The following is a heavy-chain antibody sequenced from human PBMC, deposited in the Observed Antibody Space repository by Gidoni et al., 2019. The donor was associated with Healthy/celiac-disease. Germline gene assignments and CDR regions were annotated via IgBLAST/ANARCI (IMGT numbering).Heavy chain of an antibody. CDR1: GFTFCSYA. CDR3: ASNSGYDSG. V-gene: IGHV3-23*01. D-gene: IGHD5-12*01. CDR2: ISGSGGST. J-gene: IGHJ4*02. Sequence: EVQLLESGGGLVQPGGSLSLSCADSGFTFCSYAMSWVGQAPGKGLEWVSAISGSGGSTYYADSVKGRFTISRDNSKNTLYLQMNSLRAEDTAVYYCASNSGYDSGWGQGTLVTVSS.